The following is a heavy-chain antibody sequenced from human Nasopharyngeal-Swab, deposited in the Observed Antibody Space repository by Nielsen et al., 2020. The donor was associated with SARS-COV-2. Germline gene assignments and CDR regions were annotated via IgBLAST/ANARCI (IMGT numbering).Heavy chain of an antibody. D-gene: IGHD1-1*01. J-gene: IGHJ6*02. Sequence: SETLSLTCAAYGGAFSGFYWSWIRQSPGEGLEWIGEINPGGSTDYNPSLKSRVSMSVDTSKNQVFLNLRSVTAADTALYYCARGRRERAPRYYYYGMDVWGQGTTVTVS. CDR3: ARGRRERAPRYYYYGMDV. CDR1: GGAFSGFY. CDR2: INPGGST. V-gene: IGHV4-34*01.